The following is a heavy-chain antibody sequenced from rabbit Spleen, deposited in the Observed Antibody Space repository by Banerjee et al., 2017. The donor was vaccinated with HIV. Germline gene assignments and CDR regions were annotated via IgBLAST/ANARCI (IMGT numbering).Heavy chain of an antibody. CDR1: GFSFSSSYY. CDR2: IYAGSSGST. Sequence: QSLEESGGDLVKPGASLTLTCTASGFSFSSSYYTYWVRQAPGKGLEWIACIYAGSSGSTYYASWAKGRFTISKSSSTTVTLQMTSLTAADTATYFCARDSATSFSSYGMDLWGQGTLVTVS. V-gene: IGHV1S40*01. CDR3: ARDSATSFSSYGMDL. J-gene: IGHJ3*01. D-gene: IGHD1-1*01.